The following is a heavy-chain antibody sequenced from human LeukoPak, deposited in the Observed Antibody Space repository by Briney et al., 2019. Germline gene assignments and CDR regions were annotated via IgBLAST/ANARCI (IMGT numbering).Heavy chain of an antibody. CDR3: ARGGDYGDVEIDY. J-gene: IGHJ4*02. CDR1: GYTFTSYG. Sequence: GASVKVSCKASGYTFTSYGISWVRQAPGQGLEWMGWISAYNGNTNYAQKFQGRVTITRNTSISTAYMELSSLRSEDTAVYYCARGGDYGDVEIDYWGQGTLVTVSS. D-gene: IGHD4-17*01. V-gene: IGHV1-18*01. CDR2: ISAYNGNT.